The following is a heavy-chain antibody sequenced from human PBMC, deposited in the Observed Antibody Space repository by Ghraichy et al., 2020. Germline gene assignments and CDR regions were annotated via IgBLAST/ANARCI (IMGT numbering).Heavy chain of an antibody. D-gene: IGHD3-16*01. CDR1: GFTFNFFW. V-gene: IGHV3-74*01. Sequence: GGSLILSCAASGFTFNFFWMNWVRQAPGKGLEWVSRINNDGTDTGYADSVKGRFIVSRDNAKNTLYLQMNSLTAEDTALYYCARDWVHTKDYWGQGTLVTVSS. J-gene: IGHJ4*02. CDR2: INNDGTDT. CDR3: ARDWVHTKDY.